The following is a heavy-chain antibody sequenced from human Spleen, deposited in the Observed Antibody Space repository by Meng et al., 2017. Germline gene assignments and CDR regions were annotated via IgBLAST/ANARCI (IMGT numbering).Heavy chain of an antibody. D-gene: IGHD6-13*01. V-gene: IGHV5-51*01. CDR2: IYPGDSDT. Sequence: GGSLRLSCKGSGYSFTSYWIGWVRQMPGKGLEWMGFIYPGDSDTRYSPSFQGQVTMSADKSASTAYLQWSSLKASDTAMYYCARRREYSSSWQYFDYWGQGTLVTVSS. J-gene: IGHJ4*02. CDR1: GYSFTSYW. CDR3: ARRREYSSSWQYFDY.